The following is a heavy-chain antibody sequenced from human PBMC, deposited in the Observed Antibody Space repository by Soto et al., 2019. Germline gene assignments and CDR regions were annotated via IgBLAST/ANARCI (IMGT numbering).Heavy chain of an antibody. J-gene: IGHJ4*02. V-gene: IGHV1-3*01. CDR1: GYSFKNYA. D-gene: IGHD3-3*01. Sequence: ASVKVSCKATGYSFKNYAVHWVRQAPGQRLEWMGFTNEGSGNTRFSQKFQGRISITRDTSASTVYLDLSSLTSEDTATYYCARDDRSVSGVVTLDHWGPGTLVTAPQ. CDR3: ARDDRSVSGVVTLDH. CDR2: TNEGSGNT.